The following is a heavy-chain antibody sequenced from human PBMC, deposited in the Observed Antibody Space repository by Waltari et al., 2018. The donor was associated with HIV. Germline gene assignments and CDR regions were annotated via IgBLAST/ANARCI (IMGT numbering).Heavy chain of an antibody. Sequence: QVQLVQSGAEVKKPGSSVKVSCKASGGTFSSYAISWVRQAPGQGLEWMGVSSPIFGTANYAQKVQCRVTITADESKGTAYMELSSLRSEDTAVYYCASQPTMVRGVIIELMDYWGQGTLVTVSS. CDR2: SSPIFGTA. V-gene: IGHV1-69*12. D-gene: IGHD3-10*01. CDR3: ASQPTMVRGVIIELMDY. J-gene: IGHJ4*02. CDR1: GGTFSSYA.